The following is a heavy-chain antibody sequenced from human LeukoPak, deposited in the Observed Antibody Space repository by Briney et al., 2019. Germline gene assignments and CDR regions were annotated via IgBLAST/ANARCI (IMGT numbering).Heavy chain of an antibody. CDR1: GYTFTSYG. V-gene: IGHV1-18*01. J-gene: IGHJ6*03. D-gene: IGHD3-22*01. CDR3: ARRYYDSSGYYSYYYYMDV. Sequence: AASVKVSCKASGYTFTSYGISWVRQAPGQGLEWMGWISAYNGNTNYAQKLQGRVTMTTDTSTSTAYMELRSLRSDDTAVYYCARRYYDSSGYYSYYYYMDVWGKGTTVTVSS. CDR2: ISAYNGNT.